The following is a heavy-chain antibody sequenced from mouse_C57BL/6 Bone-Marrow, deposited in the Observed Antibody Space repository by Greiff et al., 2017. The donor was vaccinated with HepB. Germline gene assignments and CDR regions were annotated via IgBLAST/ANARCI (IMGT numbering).Heavy chain of an antibody. J-gene: IGHJ1*03. Sequence: VQLLQSGPELVKPGASVKISCKASGYTFTDYYMNWVKQSHGKSLEWIGDINPNNGGTSYNQKFKGKATLTVDKSSSTAYMELRSLTSEDSAVYYCARTGVTTWYFDVWGTGTTVTVSS. V-gene: IGHV1-26*01. CDR3: ARTGVTTWYFDV. CDR2: INPNNGGT. D-gene: IGHD2-2*01. CDR1: GYTFTDYY.